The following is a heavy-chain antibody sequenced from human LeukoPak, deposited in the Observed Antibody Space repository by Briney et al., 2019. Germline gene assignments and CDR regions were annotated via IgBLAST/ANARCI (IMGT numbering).Heavy chain of an antibody. CDR1: RFTFSSYW. CDR2: ITISGGST. J-gene: IGHJ4*02. V-gene: IGHV3-21*04. CDR3: VRDLDC. Sequence: TGGSLRLSCAASRFTFSSYWMSWVRQVPGKGLEWVSGITISGGSTYYADSVKGRFTISRDNAKNSLYLQMNSLRAEDTAVYFCVRDLDCWGQGTLVTVSS.